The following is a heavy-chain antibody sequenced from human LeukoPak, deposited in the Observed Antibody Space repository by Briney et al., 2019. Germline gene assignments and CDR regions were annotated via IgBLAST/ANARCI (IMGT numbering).Heavy chain of an antibody. CDR2: ISVYNGNT. CDR1: GYTFSSYG. CDR3: ATATTRIAAAGLVY. D-gene: IGHD6-13*01. V-gene: IGHV1-18*01. J-gene: IGHJ4*02. Sequence: ASVKVSCKASGYTFSSYGISWVRQAPGQGLEWMGWISVYNGNTKYAQKFQGRVTMTEDTSTDTAYMELSSLRSEDTAVYYCATATTRIAAAGLVYWGQGTLVTVSS.